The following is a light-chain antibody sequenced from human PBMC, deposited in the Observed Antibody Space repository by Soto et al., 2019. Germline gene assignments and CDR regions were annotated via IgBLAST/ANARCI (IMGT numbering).Light chain of an antibody. CDR1: QSFSTSY. V-gene: IGKV3-20*01. CDR3: QQYGSSPRT. CDR2: GAS. Sequence: EIVLTQSPGTLSLTPGERATLSCRTSQSFSTSYLAWYQQKPGQAPRLLIYGASNRATGIPDRFSGGGSGTDFTLTXSXXXXXXXXXYXCQQYGSSPRTFGQGTKVEIK. J-gene: IGKJ1*01.